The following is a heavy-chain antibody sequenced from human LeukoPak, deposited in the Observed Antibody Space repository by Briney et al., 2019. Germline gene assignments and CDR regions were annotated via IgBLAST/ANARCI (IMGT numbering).Heavy chain of an antibody. CDR3: ARANFCGGTSCYYFDY. CDR1: GGSITRGGYS. V-gene: IGHV4-30-2*01. D-gene: IGHD2-2*01. CDR2: IYHIGST. Sequence: SETLSLTCAVSGGSITRGGYSWTWIRHPPGKGLEWIGYIYHIGSTYYNPSIESRVTISIDSSNQFYLRLSSVTAADTAVYYCARANFCGGTSCYYFDYWGQGTLVTASS. J-gene: IGHJ4*02.